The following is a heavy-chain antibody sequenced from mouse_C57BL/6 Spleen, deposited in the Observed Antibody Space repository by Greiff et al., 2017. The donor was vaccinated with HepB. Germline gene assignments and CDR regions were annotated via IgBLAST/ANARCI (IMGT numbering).Heavy chain of an antibody. CDR2: IDPSDSYT. CDR1: GYTFTSYW. Sequence: VQLQQPGAELVKPGASVKLSCKASGYTFTSYWMQWVKQRPGQGLEWIGEIDPSDSYTNYNQKFKGKATLTVDTSSSTAYMQLSSLTSEDSAVYYCARSAITTVVATQAMDYWGQGTSVTVSS. D-gene: IGHD1-1*01. J-gene: IGHJ4*01. V-gene: IGHV1-50*01. CDR3: ARSAITTVVATQAMDY.